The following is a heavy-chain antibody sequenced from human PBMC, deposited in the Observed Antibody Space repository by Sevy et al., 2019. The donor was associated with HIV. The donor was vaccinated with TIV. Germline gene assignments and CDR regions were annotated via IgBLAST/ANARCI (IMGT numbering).Heavy chain of an antibody. CDR3: AKWGSSDGYNVDFDY. D-gene: IGHD6-19*01. CDR1: GFTFSSYA. CDR2: ISGSGGST. V-gene: IGHV3-23*01. Sequence: GGSLRLSCAASGFTFSSYAMSWVRQAPGKGLEWVSAISGSGGSTYYADSLKGRFTISRDNSKNTLYLQMNSLRAEDTAVYYCAKWGSSDGYNVDFDYWGQGTLVTVSS. J-gene: IGHJ4*02.